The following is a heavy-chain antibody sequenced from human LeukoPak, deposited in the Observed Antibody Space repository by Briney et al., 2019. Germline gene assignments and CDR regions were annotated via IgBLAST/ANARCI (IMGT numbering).Heavy chain of an antibody. CDR3: AKKLRWDCSSTTCPNGDCFDP. CDR1: GFTFRRVA. CDR2: ISGDGGAT. V-gene: IGHV3-23*01. J-gene: IGHJ5*02. Sequence: PGGSLRLSCAASGFTFRRVAMDWARQAPGKELEWVSTISGDGGATYYADFVKGRFTTSRDNSTNTLYLQMNSLRAEDTAVYYCAKKLRWDCSSTTCPNGDCFDPSGQGTLVTVSS. D-gene: IGHD2-2*01.